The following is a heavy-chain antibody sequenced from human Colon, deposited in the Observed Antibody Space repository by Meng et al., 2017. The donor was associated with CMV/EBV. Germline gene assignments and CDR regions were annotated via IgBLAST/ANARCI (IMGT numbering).Heavy chain of an antibody. CDR1: GFTFSRNG. Sequence: GESLKISCAASGFTFSRNGMHWVRQAPGKGLEWVGVSYGAGPTDSAGSAKGRFTISRDNSKNTLFLQMNSLRPEDTGVYYCARQVRLDGRFDYWGQGTLVTVSS. CDR3: ARQVRLDGRFDY. J-gene: IGHJ4*02. V-gene: IGHV3-NL1*01. D-gene: IGHD3-9*01. CDR2: SYGAGPT.